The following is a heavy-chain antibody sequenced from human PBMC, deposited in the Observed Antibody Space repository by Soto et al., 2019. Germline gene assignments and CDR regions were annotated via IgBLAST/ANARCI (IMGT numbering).Heavy chain of an antibody. Sequence: GESLKISCEGSGYRFTTCWIGWVRQMPGKGLEWMGIINPGDSNTRYSPTFQGQVTISADKSISTAYLQWSSLKASDTAMYYCARRQSYSSGWDYWGQGTLVTVSS. V-gene: IGHV5-51*01. D-gene: IGHD6-19*01. J-gene: IGHJ4*02. CDR3: ARRQSYSSGWDY. CDR2: INPGDSNT. CDR1: GYRFTTCW.